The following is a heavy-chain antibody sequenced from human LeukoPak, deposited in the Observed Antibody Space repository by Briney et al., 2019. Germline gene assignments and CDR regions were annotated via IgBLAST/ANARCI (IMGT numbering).Heavy chain of an antibody. CDR2: ISGSGGST. J-gene: IGHJ4*02. Sequence: PGGSLRLSCAASGFTFSSYAMSWVRQAPGKGLEWVSAISGSGGSTYYADSVKGRFTISRDNSKNTLYLQTNSLRAEDTAVYYCAKFGYCSSTSCGEYYFDYWGQGTLVTVSS. CDR1: GFTFSSYA. CDR3: AKFGYCSSTSCGEYYFDY. D-gene: IGHD2-2*01. V-gene: IGHV3-23*01.